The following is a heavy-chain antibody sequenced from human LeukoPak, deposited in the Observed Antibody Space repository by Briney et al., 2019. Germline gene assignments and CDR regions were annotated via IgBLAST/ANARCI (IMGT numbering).Heavy chain of an antibody. CDR3: AREGGYYDSSGHSEWFDP. CDR1: GGSISSGSYY. Sequence: SETLSLTCTVSGGSISSGSYYWSWIRQPAGKGLEWIGRIYTSGSTNYNPSLKSRVTISVDTSKNQFSLKLSSVTAADTAVYYCAREGGYYDSSGHSEWFDPWGQGTLVTVSS. CDR2: IYTSGST. D-gene: IGHD3-22*01. J-gene: IGHJ5*02. V-gene: IGHV4-61*02.